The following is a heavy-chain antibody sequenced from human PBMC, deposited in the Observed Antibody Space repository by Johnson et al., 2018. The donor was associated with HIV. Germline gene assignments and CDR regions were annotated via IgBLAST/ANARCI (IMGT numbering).Heavy chain of an antibody. CDR2: ISWNSGSI. V-gene: IGHV3-20*04. J-gene: IGHJ3*01. CDR3: ARDGGYNLWSGWPPGAFDF. CDR1: GFTFDDYG. Sequence: EVQLVESGGGVVQPGGSLRLSCAASGFTFDDYGMSWVRQAPGKGLEWVSGISWNSGSIGYADSVKGRFTISRDNAKNSLYLQMNSLRAEDTAVYYCARDGGYNLWSGWPPGAFDFWGQGTMVTVSS. D-gene: IGHD3-3*01.